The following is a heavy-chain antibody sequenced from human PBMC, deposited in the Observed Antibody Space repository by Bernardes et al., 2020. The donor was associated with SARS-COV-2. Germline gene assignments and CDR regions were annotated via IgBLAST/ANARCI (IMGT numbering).Heavy chain of an antibody. CDR1: GFTFSSYA. Sequence: GGSLRLSCAASGFTFSSYAMSWVRQAPGKGLEWVSAFSGFGAGTNYADSVKGRFTISRDNSKNTLYLQMNSLRAEDTAIYYCAKTLRPYCSDGSCSFFDYWGQGTLVTVSS. CDR2: FSGFGAGT. CDR3: AKTLRPYCSDGSCSFFDY. J-gene: IGHJ4*02. D-gene: IGHD2-15*01. V-gene: IGHV3-23*01.